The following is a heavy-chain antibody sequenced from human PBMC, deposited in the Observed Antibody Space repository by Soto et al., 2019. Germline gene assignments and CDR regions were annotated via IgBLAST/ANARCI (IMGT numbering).Heavy chain of an antibody. J-gene: IGHJ2*01. CDR1: GYTFTSYD. D-gene: IGHD3-3*01. CDR2: MNPNSGNT. CDR3: ARGKPARITIFGVPTKFSGYFNX. V-gene: IGHV1-8*01. Sequence: ASVKVSCKASGYTFTSYDINWVRQATGQGLEWMGFMNPNSGNTGYAHKFQGRVTMTRKTSIRTAYMELSSLRSEDTAVYYCARGKPARITIFGVPTKFSGYFNXWGRGTLVTVS.